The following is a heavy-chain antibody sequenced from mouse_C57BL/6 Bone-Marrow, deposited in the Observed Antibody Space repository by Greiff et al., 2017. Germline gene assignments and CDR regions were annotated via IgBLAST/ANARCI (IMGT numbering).Heavy chain of an antibody. CDR3: ARNVIATYGFFTD. CDR2: IYPGDGDT. D-gene: IGHD1-1*01. CDR1: GYAFSSYW. V-gene: IGHV1-80*01. J-gene: IGHJ2*01. Sequence: VQLQQSGASVKISCKASGYAFSSYWMNWVKQRPGKGLEWIGQIYPGDGDTNYNGKFKGKATLTADKSSSTAYMQLSSLTSEDSAVYFCARNVIATYGFFTDWGQGTTLTVSS.